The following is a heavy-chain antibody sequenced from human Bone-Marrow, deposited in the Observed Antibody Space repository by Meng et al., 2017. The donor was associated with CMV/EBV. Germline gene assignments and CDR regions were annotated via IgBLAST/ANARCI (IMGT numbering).Heavy chain of an antibody. CDR2: IKQDGSEK. Sequence: GESLKISCAASGFTFSSYWMSWVRQAPGKGLEWVANIKQDGSEKYYVDSVKGRFTISRDNAKNSLYLQMNSLRAEDTAVYYCARDRTGTFEYWVQGTLVTVPS. J-gene: IGHJ4*02. V-gene: IGHV3-7*01. CDR1: GFTFSSYW. D-gene: IGHD1-1*01. CDR3: ARDRTGTFEY.